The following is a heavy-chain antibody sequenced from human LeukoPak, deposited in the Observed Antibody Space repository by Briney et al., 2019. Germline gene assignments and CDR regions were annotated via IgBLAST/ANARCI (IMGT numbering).Heavy chain of an antibody. Sequence: SETLSLTCTVSGGSISFGGYYWSWMRQSPGKGLEWVGSLYYGGSTNYSPSLKSRVTISVDTSKNRFSLNLNSVTAADTAVYYCARRSFGYTETHRGPNFFDFWGQGTLVTVSS. CDR3: ARRSFGYTETHRGPNFFDF. D-gene: IGHD5-24*01. J-gene: IGHJ4*02. CDR2: LYYGGST. V-gene: IGHV4-61*08. CDR1: GGSISFGGYY.